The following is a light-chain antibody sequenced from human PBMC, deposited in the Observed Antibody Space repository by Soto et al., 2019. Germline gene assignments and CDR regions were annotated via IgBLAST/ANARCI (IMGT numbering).Light chain of an antibody. J-gene: IGLJ3*02. CDR3: SSYTSISTVV. CDR1: SNDVGGFNY. CDR2: EVR. V-gene: IGLV2-14*01. Sequence: QSALTQPASVSGSPGQSITISCTGTSNDVGGFNYVSWYQQHPGKAPKLMIYEVRNRTSGVPNRFSGSKSGNTASLTISGLQAEDEADYYCSSYTSISTVVFGGGTKVTVL.